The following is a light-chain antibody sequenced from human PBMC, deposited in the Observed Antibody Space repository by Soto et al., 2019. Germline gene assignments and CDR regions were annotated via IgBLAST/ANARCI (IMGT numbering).Light chain of an antibody. CDR1: QSVSGW. Sequence: DIQMTQSPSTLCASVGDTVTVTCRASQSVSGWLAWYQQKPGEAPKLLIYDASSLESGVPSRFSGSGSGTEFTLTISSLQPDDFATYYCQQYNSYAWTFGQGTKVDIK. CDR2: DAS. J-gene: IGKJ1*01. V-gene: IGKV1-5*01. CDR3: QQYNSYAWT.